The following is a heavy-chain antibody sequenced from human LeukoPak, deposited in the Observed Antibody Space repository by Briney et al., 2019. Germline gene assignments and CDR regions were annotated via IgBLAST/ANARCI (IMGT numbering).Heavy chain of an antibody. J-gene: IGHJ5*02. CDR3: ARQSLSSTWYVFDP. V-gene: IGHV4-38-2*01. Sequence: SETLSLTCSVSGYSLSSGYYWGWIRQPPGGGLVWIGTIYHSGNTNYNPNPSLKSRVTISVDTSKNQISLRLRSVTAADTAVYYCARQSLSSTWYVFDPWGQGTLVTVSS. CDR2: IYHSGNT. D-gene: IGHD6-13*01. CDR1: GYSLSSGYY.